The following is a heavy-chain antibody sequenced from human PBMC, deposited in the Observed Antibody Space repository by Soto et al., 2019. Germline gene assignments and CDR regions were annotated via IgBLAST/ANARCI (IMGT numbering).Heavy chain of an antibody. CDR1: GFTFSNYG. Sequence: PGGSLRLSCAASGFTFSNYGMHGVRQAPGKGLEWVAVISDDGVSKYYADSVQGRFNISRDNSESAVFLQMNSLRPDDTALYFCARAYYFGSGTSYTLYYWGQGTQVTVSS. J-gene: IGHJ4*02. D-gene: IGHD3-10*01. V-gene: IGHV3-30*03. CDR2: ISDDGVSK. CDR3: ARAYYFGSGTSYTLYY.